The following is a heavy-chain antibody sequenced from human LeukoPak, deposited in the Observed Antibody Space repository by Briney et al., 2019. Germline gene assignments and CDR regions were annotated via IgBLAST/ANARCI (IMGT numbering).Heavy chain of an antibody. CDR2: ISSSSSYI. D-gene: IGHD2-15*01. CDR1: GFTFSSYW. V-gene: IGHV3-21*01. J-gene: IGHJ4*02. Sequence: GGSLRLSCAASGFTFSSYWMNWARQAPGKGLEWVSSISSSSSYIYYADSVKGRFTISRDNAKNSLYLQMNSLRAEDTAVYYCATELVVVAAQEVDYWGQGTLVTVSS. CDR3: ATELVVVAAQEVDY.